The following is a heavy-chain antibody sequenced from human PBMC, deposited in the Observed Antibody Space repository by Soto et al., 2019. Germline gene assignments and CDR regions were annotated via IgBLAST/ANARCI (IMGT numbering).Heavy chain of an antibody. V-gene: IGHV1-3*05. D-gene: IGHD6-13*01. J-gene: IGHJ4*02. CDR1: GYTFTSYA. CDR2: INAGNGNT. Sequence: QVQLVQSGAEEKKPGASVKVSCKASGYTFTSYAMHWVRQAPGQRLEWMGWINAGNGNTKYSQKFQGRVTITRDTSASTAYMELSSLRSEDTAVYYCARDGWLAAARTYFDYWGQGTLVTVSS. CDR3: ARDGWLAAARTYFDY.